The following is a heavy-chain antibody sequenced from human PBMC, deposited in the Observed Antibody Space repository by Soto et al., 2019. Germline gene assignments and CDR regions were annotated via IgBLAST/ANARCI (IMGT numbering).Heavy chain of an antibody. J-gene: IGHJ3*01. V-gene: IGHV4-4*02. CDR1: GDSITNSRW. CDR3: AYSTGWYRHDV. CDR2: ILHRGET. D-gene: IGHD6-19*01. Sequence: QVQLQESGPGLVKPSGTLSLTCAVSGDSITNSRWWTWVRQPPGKGLEWIGDILHRGETNYNPSLKSRVFISVDKSQNQFSLRVSSVTAADTAVYYCAYSTGWYRHDVWGQGTLVTVSS.